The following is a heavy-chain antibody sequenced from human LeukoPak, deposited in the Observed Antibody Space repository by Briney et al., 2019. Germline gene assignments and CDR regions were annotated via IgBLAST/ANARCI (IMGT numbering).Heavy chain of an antibody. CDR1: GGSISSSSYY. CDR2: IYYSGGT. Sequence: SETLSLTCTVSGGSISSSSYYWGWIRQPPGKGLEWIGSIYYSGGTYYNPSLKSRVTISVDTSKNQFSLKLSSVTAADTAVYYCATEPQLVDWGQGTLVTVSS. V-gene: IGHV4-39*01. CDR3: ATEPQLVD. J-gene: IGHJ4*02. D-gene: IGHD6-13*01.